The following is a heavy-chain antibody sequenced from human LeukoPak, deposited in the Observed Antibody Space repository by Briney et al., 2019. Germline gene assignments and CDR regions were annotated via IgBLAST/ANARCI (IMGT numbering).Heavy chain of an antibody. CDR1: GFTFSNYG. V-gene: IGHV3-30*02. J-gene: IGHJ4*02. D-gene: IGHD2-2*01. CDR2: ILYDGSNK. Sequence: GGSLRLSCAASGFTFSNYGMNWVRQAPGKGLEWVTFILYDGSNKYYADSVKGRFTISRDNSKNTVYLQMNSRRAEDTAVYYGAKDAGIFSPAAMRHFDYWGQGTLVTVSS. CDR3: AKDAGIFSPAAMRHFDY.